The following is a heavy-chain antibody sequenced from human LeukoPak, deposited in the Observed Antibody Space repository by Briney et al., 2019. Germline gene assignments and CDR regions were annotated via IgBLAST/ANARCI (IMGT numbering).Heavy chain of an antibody. CDR2: IYTSGST. CDR1: GGSFSGYY. J-gene: IGHJ6*03. V-gene: IGHV4-59*10. D-gene: IGHD5-18*01. Sequence: SETLSLTCAVYGGSFSGYYWSWIRQPAGKGLEWIGRIYTSGSTNYNPSLKSRVTMSVDTSKNQFSLKLSSVTAADTAVYYCARVGQYSYSFYYYYYMDVWGKGTTVTVSS. CDR3: ARVGQYSYSFYYYYYMDV.